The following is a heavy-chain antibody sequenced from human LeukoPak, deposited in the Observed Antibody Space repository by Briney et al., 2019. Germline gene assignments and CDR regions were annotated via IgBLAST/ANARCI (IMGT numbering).Heavy chain of an antibody. D-gene: IGHD2-2*01. CDR1: GGSISSYY. CDR2: IYTSGST. J-gene: IGHJ3*02. CDR3: ARDICSSTSCYYVNDAFDI. Sequence: SETLSLTSTVSGGSISSYYWSWIRQPARKGLEWIGRIYTSGSTNYNPSLKSRVTMSVATSKNQFSLKLSSVTAADTAVYYCARDICSSTSCYYVNDAFDIWGQGTMVTVSS. V-gene: IGHV4-4*07.